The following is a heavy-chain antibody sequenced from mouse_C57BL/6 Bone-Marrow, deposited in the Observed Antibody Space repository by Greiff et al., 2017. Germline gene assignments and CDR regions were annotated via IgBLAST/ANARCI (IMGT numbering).Heavy chain of an antibody. Sequence: EVNLVESGGDLVKPGGSLKLSCAASGFTFSSYGMSWVRQTPDKRLEWVATISSGGSYTYYPDSVKGRFTISRDNAKNTLYLQMSSLKSEDTAMYYCARHEGDYDGFAYWGQGTLVTVSA. D-gene: IGHD2-4*01. CDR2: ISSGGSYT. CDR3: ARHEGDYDGFAY. J-gene: IGHJ3*01. CDR1: GFTFSSYG. V-gene: IGHV5-6*01.